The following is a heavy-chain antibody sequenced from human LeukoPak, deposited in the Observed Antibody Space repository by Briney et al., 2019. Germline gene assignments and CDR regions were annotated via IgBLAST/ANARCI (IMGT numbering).Heavy chain of an antibody. D-gene: IGHD3-10*01. CDR1: GGSFSGYY. CDR3: ARGVHYYGSGSYYKGRGLGY. Sequence: SETLSLTCAVYGGSFSGYYWSWIRQPPGKGLEWIGEINHSGSTNYNPSLKSRVTISVDTSKNQFSLKLSSVTAADTAVYYCARGVHYYGSGSYYKGRGLGYWGQGTLVTVSS. V-gene: IGHV4-34*01. J-gene: IGHJ4*02. CDR2: INHSGST.